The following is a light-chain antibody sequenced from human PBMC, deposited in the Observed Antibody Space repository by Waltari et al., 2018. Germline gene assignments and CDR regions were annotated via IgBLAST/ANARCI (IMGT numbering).Light chain of an antibody. J-gene: IGKJ1*01. CDR3: QQYTSSSRT. CDR2: KAS. V-gene: IGKV1-5*03. Sequence: MTQSPSTLSASVGDRVTITCRASQSISSWLAWYQQKPGKAPKLLIYKASSLESGVPLRFSGSGSGTEFTLTISSLQPDDFATYYCQQYTSSSRTFGQGTKVEIK. CDR1: QSISSW.